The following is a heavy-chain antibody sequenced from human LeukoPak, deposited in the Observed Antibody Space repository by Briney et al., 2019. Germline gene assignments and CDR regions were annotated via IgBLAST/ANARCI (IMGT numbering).Heavy chain of an antibody. CDR3: AREVVGAKDYYYYYMDV. J-gene: IGHJ6*03. V-gene: IGHV4-4*07. CDR2: IYTSGST. Sequence: PSETLSLTCTVSGGSISSYYWSWIRQPAGKGLEWIGRIYTSGSTNYNPSLESRVTMAVDTSKNQFARKLSSVTAADTAVYCCAREVVGAKDYYYYYMDVWGKGTTVTVSS. D-gene: IGHD1-26*01. CDR1: GGSISSYY.